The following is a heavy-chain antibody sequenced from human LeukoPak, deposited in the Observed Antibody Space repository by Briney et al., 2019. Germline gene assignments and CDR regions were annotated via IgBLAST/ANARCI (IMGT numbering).Heavy chain of an antibody. V-gene: IGHV3-30-3*01. CDR2: ISYDGSNK. Sequence: GGSLRLSCAASGFTFSSYAMHWVRQAPGKGLEWVAVISYDGSNKYYADSVKGRFTISRDNSKNTLYLQMNSLRAEDTAVYYCARGGGYTYGWNYWGQGTLVTVSS. CDR1: GFTFSSYA. D-gene: IGHD2-15*01. CDR3: ARGGGYTYGWNY. J-gene: IGHJ4*02.